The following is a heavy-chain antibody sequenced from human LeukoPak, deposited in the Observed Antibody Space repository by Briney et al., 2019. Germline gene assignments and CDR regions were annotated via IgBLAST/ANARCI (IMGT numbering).Heavy chain of an antibody. J-gene: IGHJ2*01. V-gene: IGHV5-51*01. CDR1: GYSFTSYW. CDR2: IYPGDSDT. Sequence: GESLKISCKGSGYSFTSYWIGWVRQMPGKGLEWMGIIYPGDSDTRYSPSFQGQVTISADKSISTAYLQWSSLKASDTAMYYCARHISIGKMISGDYWYFDLWGRGTLVTVSS. CDR3: ARHISIGKMISGDYWYFDL. D-gene: IGHD3-22*01.